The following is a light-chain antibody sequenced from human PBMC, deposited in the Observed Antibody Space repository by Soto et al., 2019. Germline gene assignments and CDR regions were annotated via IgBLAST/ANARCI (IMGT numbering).Light chain of an antibody. CDR2: GAS. CDR1: QSVSDNY. V-gene: IGKV3-20*01. CDR3: QQYSSSPGT. J-gene: IGKJ1*01. Sequence: EIVLTQSPGTLSLSPGERATLSCRASQSVSDNYVGWYQQKPGQAPRLLIYGASIRATGIPDRFSGSGSGTDFTLTISRLEPEDFAVYYCQQYSSSPGTFGQGTKVEIK.